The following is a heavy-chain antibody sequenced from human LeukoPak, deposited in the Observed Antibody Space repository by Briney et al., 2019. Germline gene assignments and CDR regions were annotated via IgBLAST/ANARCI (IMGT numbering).Heavy chain of an antibody. D-gene: IGHD2-2*01. J-gene: IGHJ4*02. CDR1: RGSITNSSCY. Sequence: SESLSLTCAVSRGSITNSSCYWGWIRQPPGKGLEWIGGIYYTGTTYYSPSLNSRITISMDTSKKQFSLRLASVTAADTAVYYCARRAVVPAAVSYFDNWGQGTLVTVSS. V-gene: IGHV4-39*01. CDR3: ARRAVVPAAVSYFDN. CDR2: IYYTGTT.